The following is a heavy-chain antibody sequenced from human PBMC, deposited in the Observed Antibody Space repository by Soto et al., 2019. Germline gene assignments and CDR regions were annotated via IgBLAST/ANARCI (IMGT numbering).Heavy chain of an antibody. D-gene: IGHD5-12*01. J-gene: IGHJ6*02. V-gene: IGHV3-73*01. CDR3: TRAGRIVATIAPYYYGMDV. CDR2: IRSKVNSYAT. Sequence: GGSLRLSCAACGFTFSGSAMHWVRQASGKGLEWVGRIRSKVNSYATAYAASVKGRFPISRDDSKNTAYLQMNSLKTEDTAVYYCTRAGRIVATIAPYYYGMDVRGQGTTVTVS. CDR1: GFTFSGSA.